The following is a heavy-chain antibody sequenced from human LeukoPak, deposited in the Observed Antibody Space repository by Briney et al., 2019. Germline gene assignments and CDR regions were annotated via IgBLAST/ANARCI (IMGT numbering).Heavy chain of an antibody. CDR3: ARKVQLVGYYYYMDV. CDR2: ISSSGSTI. J-gene: IGHJ6*03. Sequence: GGSLRLSCAASGFTFSDYYMSWIRQAPGKGLEWVSYISSSGSTIYYADSVKGRFTISRDNAKNSLYLQMNSLRAEDTAVYYCARKVQLVGYYYYMDVWGKGTTVTVSS. V-gene: IGHV3-11*01. D-gene: IGHD1-1*01. CDR1: GFTFSDYY.